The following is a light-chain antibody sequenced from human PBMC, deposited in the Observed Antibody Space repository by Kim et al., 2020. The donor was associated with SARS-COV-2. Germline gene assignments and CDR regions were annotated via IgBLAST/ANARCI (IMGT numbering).Light chain of an antibody. CDR3: QQFSVYPRT. Sequence: DIQLTQSPSFLSASVGDRVTITCRASQGISDYLAWYQQEPGKAPKLLIFGASTLQSGVPSRFSGSGSGTEFTLTISSLQPEDFATYFCQQFSVYPRTFGQGTKVDIK. V-gene: IGKV1-9*01. CDR1: QGISDY. J-gene: IGKJ1*01. CDR2: GAS.